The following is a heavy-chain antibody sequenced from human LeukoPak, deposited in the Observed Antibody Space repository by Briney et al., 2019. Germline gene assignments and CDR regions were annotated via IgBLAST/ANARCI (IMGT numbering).Heavy chain of an antibody. CDR1: GGSISSGGYY. J-gene: IGHJ4*02. V-gene: IGHV4-30-2*03. CDR3: AKARESVLHTYYFDY. Sequence: SQTLSLTCTVSGGSISSGGYYWSRIRQPPGKGLEWIGTLYHSGSAYYNPSLKGRVTMSVDTSKNQFSLKVRSVTAADTAVYYCAKARESVLHTYYFDYWGQGTLLTVSS. CDR2: LYHSGSA. D-gene: IGHD2-2*02.